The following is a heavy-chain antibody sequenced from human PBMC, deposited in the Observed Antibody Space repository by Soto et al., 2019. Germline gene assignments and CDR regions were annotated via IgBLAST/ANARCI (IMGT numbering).Heavy chain of an antibody. CDR3: ARDSTGDTAMVLYLYFDL. CDR1: GFTFSSYA. D-gene: IGHD5-18*01. CDR2: ISYDGSNK. V-gene: IGHV3-30*04. Sequence: GGSLRLSCAASGFTFSSYAMHWVRQAPGKGLEWVAVISYDGSNKYYADSVKGRFTISRDNSKNTLYLQMNSLRAEDTAVYYCARDSTGDTAMVLYLYFDLWGRGTLVTVSS. J-gene: IGHJ2*01.